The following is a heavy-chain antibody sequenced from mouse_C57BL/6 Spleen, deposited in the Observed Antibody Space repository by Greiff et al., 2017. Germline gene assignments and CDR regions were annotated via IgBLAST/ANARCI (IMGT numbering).Heavy chain of an antibody. CDR1: GFTFSDYY. Sequence: EVKLMESEGGLVQPGSSMKLSCTASGFTFSDYYMAWVRQVPEKGLEWVANINYDGSSSYYLYSLKSSFIFTRDNAKNILYLQMRSLKSADTATDYCARDHCYGYDWYAMDYWGQGTSVTVSS. CDR3: ARDHCYGYDWYAMDY. D-gene: IGHD2-2*01. J-gene: IGHJ4*01. CDR2: INYDGSSS. V-gene: IGHV5-16*01.